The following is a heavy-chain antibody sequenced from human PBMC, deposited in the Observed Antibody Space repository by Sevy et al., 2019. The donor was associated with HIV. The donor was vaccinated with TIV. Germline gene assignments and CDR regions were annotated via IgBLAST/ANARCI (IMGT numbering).Heavy chain of an antibody. Sequence: GGSLRLSCAASGFTFSNHAMHWVRQAPGKGLEWVAFIRYVGSNEYYADSVKGRFTISRDNSKNTLYLQMNSLRPEDTAVYYCAKDRKVLLVVYAIPFDVFDIWGQGTMVTVSS. D-gene: IGHD2-8*02. V-gene: IGHV3-30*02. J-gene: IGHJ3*02. CDR1: GFTFSNHA. CDR3: AKDRKVLLVVYAIPFDVFDI. CDR2: IRYVGSNE.